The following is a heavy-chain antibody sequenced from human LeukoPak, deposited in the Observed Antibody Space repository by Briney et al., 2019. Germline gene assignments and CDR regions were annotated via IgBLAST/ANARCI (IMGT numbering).Heavy chain of an antibody. J-gene: IGHJ4*02. CDR3: ARLRRYYDTTAGLDY. Sequence: ASVKVSCKASGGTFSSYAISWVRQAPGQGLEWMGGIIPIFGTANYAQKFQGRVTITADKSTSTAYMELSSQRSEDTAVYYCARLRRYYDTTAGLDYWGQGTLVTVSS. CDR1: GGTFSSYA. CDR2: IIPIFGTA. V-gene: IGHV1-69*06. D-gene: IGHD3-9*01.